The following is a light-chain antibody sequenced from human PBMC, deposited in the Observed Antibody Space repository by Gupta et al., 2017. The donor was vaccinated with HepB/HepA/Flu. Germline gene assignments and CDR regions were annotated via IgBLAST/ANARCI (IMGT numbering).Light chain of an antibody. V-gene: IGLV3-1*01. J-gene: IGLJ2*01. Sequence: SYDLPQPPSVSVSPGQTASITCSGDKLGDKYACWYQQKPGQSPVLVIYQDSKRPSGIPERLSGSNSGNTATLTISGTQAMDEADYYCQAWDSSTVVFGGGTKLTVL. CDR2: QDS. CDR1: KLGDKY. CDR3: QAWDSSTVV.